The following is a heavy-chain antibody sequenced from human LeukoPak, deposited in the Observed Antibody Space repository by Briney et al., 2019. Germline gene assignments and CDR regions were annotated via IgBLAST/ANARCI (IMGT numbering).Heavy chain of an antibody. CDR2: ISSSSSYI. V-gene: IGHV3-21*01. CDR1: GFTFTRYS. Sequence: GGSLRLSCAASGFTFTRYSMHWVRQAPGKGLEWVSSISSSSSYIYYADSVKGRFTISRDNAKNSLYLQMNSLRAEDTAVYYCARDMGGNWFDPWGQGTLVTVSS. CDR3: ARDMGGNWFDP. D-gene: IGHD3-16*01. J-gene: IGHJ5*02.